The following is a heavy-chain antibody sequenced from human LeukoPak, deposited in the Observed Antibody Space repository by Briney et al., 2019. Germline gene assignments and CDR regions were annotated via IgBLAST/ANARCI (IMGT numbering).Heavy chain of an antibody. CDR2: ISSISDYI. D-gene: IGHD2-8*01. J-gene: IGHJ4*02. CDR3: ARDRDCTNGVCRDY. CDR1: GFTFSSYS. V-gene: IGHV3-21*01. Sequence: GGSLRLSCAASGFTFSSYSMNWVRQAPGKGLEWVSSISSISDYIYYADSVKGRFTISRDNARKSLYLQMNSLRAEDTAVYYCARDRDCTNGVCRDYWGQGTLVTVSS.